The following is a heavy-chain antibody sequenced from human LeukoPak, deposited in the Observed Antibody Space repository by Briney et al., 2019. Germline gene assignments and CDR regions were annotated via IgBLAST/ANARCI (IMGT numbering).Heavy chain of an antibody. V-gene: IGHV3-7*01. CDR3: VRDRRPSIYGGLDV. CDR1: GFTFSSYA. J-gene: IGHJ6*02. Sequence: GGSLRLSCAASGFTFSSYAMHWVRQAPGKGLEWVANIKQDGSAEYYVDSVKGRFIISRDNAENSLFLQMNSLRSEDTAVYYCVRDRRPSIYGGLDVWGQGTTVTVSS. D-gene: IGHD2-21*01. CDR2: IKQDGSAE.